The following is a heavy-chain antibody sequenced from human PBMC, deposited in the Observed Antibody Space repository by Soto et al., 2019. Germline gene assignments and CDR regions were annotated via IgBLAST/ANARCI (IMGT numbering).Heavy chain of an antibody. Sequence: PGGSLRLSCAASGSTFSSYAMSWVRQAPGKGLEWVSVISGSGDSTYYADSVKGRFTISRDNSKNTLYLQMNSLRAEDTAVYYCARDMVRGMDVWGQGTTVTVSS. CDR3: ARDMVRGMDV. CDR2: ISGSGDST. V-gene: IGHV3-23*01. J-gene: IGHJ6*02. CDR1: GSTFSSYA. D-gene: IGHD3-10*01.